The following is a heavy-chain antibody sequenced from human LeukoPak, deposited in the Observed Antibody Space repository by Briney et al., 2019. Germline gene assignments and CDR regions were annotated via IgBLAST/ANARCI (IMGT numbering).Heavy chain of an antibody. CDR3: AKDIQGAN. J-gene: IGHJ4*02. V-gene: IGHV3-23*01. CDR1: GFTFSFAA. Sequence: GGSLRLSCAASGFTFSFAAMTWVRQGPGKGLEWVSLISASGANTYYADSVRGRFTISRDDPKNTVYLQMNSLRADDTALYYCAKDIQGANWGQGTLVTVSS. D-gene: IGHD5-18*01. CDR2: ISASGANT.